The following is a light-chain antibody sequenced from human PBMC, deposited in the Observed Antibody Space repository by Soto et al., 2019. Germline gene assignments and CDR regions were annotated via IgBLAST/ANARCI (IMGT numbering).Light chain of an antibody. CDR1: QSVSNNY. Sequence: IFLTQSPFTLSLSPGERSTLSCRASQSVSNNYLAWYQQKPGQAPSILIYGAYNRATGIPDRFSGSGSGTELNLTIRRLEHEDFAVYYCQQYGRQGKFGQGKKV. V-gene: IGKV3-20*01. CDR2: GAY. J-gene: IGKJ1*01. CDR3: QQYGRQGK.